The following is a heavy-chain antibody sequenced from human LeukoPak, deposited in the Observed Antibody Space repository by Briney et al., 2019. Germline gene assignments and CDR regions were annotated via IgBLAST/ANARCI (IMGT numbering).Heavy chain of an antibody. CDR3: ARDFGVASPYFDY. D-gene: IGHD3-3*01. CDR2: ISSSSSYI. Sequence: GGSLRLSCAASGFTFSSYSMNWVRQAPGKGLEWVSSISSSSSYIYYADSVKGRFTISRDNAKNSLYLQMNSLRAEDTAVYYCARDFGVASPYFDYWGQGILVTVSS. J-gene: IGHJ4*02. V-gene: IGHV3-21*01. CDR1: GFTFSSYS.